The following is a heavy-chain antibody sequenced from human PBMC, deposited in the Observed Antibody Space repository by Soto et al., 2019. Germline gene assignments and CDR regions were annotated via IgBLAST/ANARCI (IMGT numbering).Heavy chain of an antibody. Sequence: PSETLSLTCTASRASIRVHSYYVTWNSQPPGRGLEWIGSSYYSGTTYFNPSLKSRATISVDTSKNQFSLRLTSVTAADTAIYYCTRRHNWNDNYFDPWGPGALVTVSS. CDR1: RASIRVHSYY. V-gene: IGHV4-39*01. CDR3: TRRHNWNDNYFDP. D-gene: IGHD1-20*01. J-gene: IGHJ5*02. CDR2: SYYSGTT.